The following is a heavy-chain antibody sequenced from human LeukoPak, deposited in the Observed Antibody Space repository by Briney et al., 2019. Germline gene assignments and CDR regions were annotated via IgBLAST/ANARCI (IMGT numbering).Heavy chain of an antibody. Sequence: GGSLRLSCAASGXTFSNAWMSWVRQAPGKGLEWVGRIKSKTDSGTTDYAAPVNGRFTISRDDSKNTLYLQMNSPKFEDTAVYYCTTAPAQSDYWGHGTLVTVSS. V-gene: IGHV3-15*01. CDR2: IKSKTDSGTT. CDR1: GXTFSNAW. D-gene: IGHD2-2*01. J-gene: IGHJ4*01. CDR3: TTAPAQSDY.